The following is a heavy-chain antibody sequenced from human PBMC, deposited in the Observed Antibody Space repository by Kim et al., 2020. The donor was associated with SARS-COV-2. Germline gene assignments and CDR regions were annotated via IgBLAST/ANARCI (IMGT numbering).Heavy chain of an antibody. D-gene: IGHD2-15*01. V-gene: IGHV3-30*04. CDR2: ISYDGSNK. CDR1: GFTFSSYA. CDR3: ARDRYCSGGSCYGAWFDP. J-gene: IGHJ5*02. Sequence: GGSLRLSCAASGFTFSSYAMHWVRQAPGKGLEWVAVISYDGSNKYYADSVKGRFTISRDNSKNTLYLQMNSLRAEDTAVYYCARDRYCSGGSCYGAWFDPWGQGTLVTVSS.